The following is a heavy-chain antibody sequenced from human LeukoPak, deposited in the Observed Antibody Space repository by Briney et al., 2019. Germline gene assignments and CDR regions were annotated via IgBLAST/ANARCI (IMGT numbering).Heavy chain of an antibody. CDR1: GFTFSSYS. Sequence: GGSLRLSCTVSGFTFSSYSMNWVRQAPGKGLERISSISGSSTYTLYTDSVKGRFTISRDNAKNSLYLQMNSLRAEDTAVYYCARSDGPTDAFDIWGRGTMVTLSS. CDR3: ARSDGPTDAFDI. CDR2: ISGSSTYT. J-gene: IGHJ3*02. D-gene: IGHD4/OR15-4a*01. V-gene: IGHV3-21*01.